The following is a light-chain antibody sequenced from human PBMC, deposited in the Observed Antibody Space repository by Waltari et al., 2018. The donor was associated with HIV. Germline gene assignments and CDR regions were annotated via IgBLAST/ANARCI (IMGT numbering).Light chain of an antibody. CDR3: QQYNTFSPWT. CDR1: QSISDW. Sequence: DVQMTQSPSTLSASIGDRVTITCRASQSISDWVAWYQQRPGKAPRLLITKASKLGNWVPARFSGRGSGTEFTFTSSSLQPDDFATYFCQQYNTFSPWTFGQGTKVEIK. V-gene: IGKV1-5*03. CDR2: KAS. J-gene: IGKJ1*01.